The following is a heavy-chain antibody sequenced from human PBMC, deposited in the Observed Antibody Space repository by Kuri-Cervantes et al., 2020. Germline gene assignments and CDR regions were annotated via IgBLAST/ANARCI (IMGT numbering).Heavy chain of an antibody. D-gene: IGHD3-22*01. Sequence: SETLSLTCAVSGYSISSGYYWGWIRQPPGKGLEWIGSIYHSGSTYYNPSLKSRVTISVDTSKNQFSLKLSSVTAADTAVYYCARLMSSGYPDYWGQGTLVTVSS. CDR3: ARLMSSGYPDY. CDR2: IYHSGST. V-gene: IGHV4-38-2*01. CDR1: GYSISSGYY. J-gene: IGHJ4*02.